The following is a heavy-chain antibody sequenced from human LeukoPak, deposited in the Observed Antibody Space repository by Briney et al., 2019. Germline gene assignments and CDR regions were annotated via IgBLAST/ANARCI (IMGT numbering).Heavy chain of an antibody. D-gene: IGHD3-22*01. J-gene: IGHJ4*02. Sequence: GASVKVSCKSSGYTFTSYYMYWVRQAPGQGLEWMGLINPSGGSTTYAQKFQDRVTMTRDTSTNTFYMEVSSLRSEDTAVYYCARDYYDRGAYAAGFWGQGTLVIVSS. CDR1: GYTFTSYY. V-gene: IGHV1-46*01. CDR3: ARDYYDRGAYAAGF. CDR2: INPSGGST.